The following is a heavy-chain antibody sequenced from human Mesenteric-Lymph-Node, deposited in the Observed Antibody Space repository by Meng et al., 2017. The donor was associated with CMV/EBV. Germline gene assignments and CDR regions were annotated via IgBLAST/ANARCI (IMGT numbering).Heavy chain of an antibody. CDR2: IDACNGNT. CDR3: ARMGYSYDSSGYF. CDR1: VSTFPSYS. D-gene: IGHD3-22*01. J-gene: IGHJ4*02. V-gene: IGHV1-3*01. Sequence: KASVSTFPSYSMHWVRQAPGQRLEWMGCIDACNGNTTYSQRFQGSVTITRDTSASPAYMELSSLRSEDTAVYYCARMGYSYDSSGYFWGQGTLVTVSS.